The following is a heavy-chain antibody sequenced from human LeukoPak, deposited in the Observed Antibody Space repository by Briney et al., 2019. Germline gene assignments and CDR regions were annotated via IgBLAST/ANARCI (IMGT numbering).Heavy chain of an antibody. CDR1: GGTFSSYA. J-gene: IGHJ6*03. CDR3: ARGGGVIAAAIGRYYYYMDV. CDR2: IIPIFGTA. D-gene: IGHD6-13*01. Sequence: SVKVSCKASGGTFSSYAISWVRQAPGQGLEWMGRIIPIFGTANYAQKLQGRVTMTTDTSTSTAYMELRSLRSDDTAVYYCARGGGVIAAAIGRYYYYMDVWGKGTTVTVSS. V-gene: IGHV1-69*05.